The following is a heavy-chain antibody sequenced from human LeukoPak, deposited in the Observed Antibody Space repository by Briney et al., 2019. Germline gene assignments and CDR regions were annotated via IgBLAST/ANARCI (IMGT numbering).Heavy chain of an antibody. V-gene: IGHV1-69*13. CDR3: ARSGGYCSSTSCSSGPNWLDP. CDR1: GGTFSSYA. CDR2: IIPIFGTA. J-gene: IGHJ5*02. Sequence: GASVKVSCKASGGTFSSYAISWVRQAPGQGLEWMGGIIPIFGTANYAQKFQGRVTITADESTSTAYMELSSLRSEDTAVYYCARSGGYCSSTSCSSGPNWLDPWGQGTLVTVSS. D-gene: IGHD2-2*01.